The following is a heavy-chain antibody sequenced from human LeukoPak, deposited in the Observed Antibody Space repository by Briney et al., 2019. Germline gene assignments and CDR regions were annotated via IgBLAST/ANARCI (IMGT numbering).Heavy chain of an antibody. CDR1: GFTFSRDG. CDR2: ITGPSSSSKI. Sequence: GGSLRLSCEASGFTFSRDGMNWVRQAPGKGLEWIAHITGPSSSSKIYYADSVKGRFTISRDNVKGALYLQMSSLRVEDTAAYYCARVNSVNLSDYWGQGTLVTVSS. V-gene: IGHV3-48*01. J-gene: IGHJ4*02. CDR3: ARVNSVNLSDY. D-gene: IGHD5/OR15-5a*01.